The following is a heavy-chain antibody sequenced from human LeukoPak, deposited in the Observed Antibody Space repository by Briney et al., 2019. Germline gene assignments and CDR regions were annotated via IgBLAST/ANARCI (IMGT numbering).Heavy chain of an antibody. CDR1: GYTFTSYY. CDR2: INPSGGST. J-gene: IGHJ1*01. V-gene: IGHV1-46*01. D-gene: IGHD6-19*01. Sequence: ASVKVSCKASGYTFTSYYMHWVRQAPGQGLEWMGIINPSGGSTSYAQKFQGRVTMTRGTSTSTVYMELNSLRAEDTAVYYCANRKISKDSSGWYSFQHWGQGTLVTVSS. CDR3: ANRKISKDSSGWYSFQH.